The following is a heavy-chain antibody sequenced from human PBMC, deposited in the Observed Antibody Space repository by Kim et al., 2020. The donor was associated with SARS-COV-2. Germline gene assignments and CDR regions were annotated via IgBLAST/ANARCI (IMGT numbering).Heavy chain of an antibody. V-gene: IGHV3-30*04. D-gene: IGHD3-9*01. Sequence: GGSLRLSCAASGFTFSSYAMHWVRQAPGKGLEWVAVISYDGSNKYYADSVKGRFTISRDNSKNTLYLQMNSLRAEDTAVYYCARDRSEGLRYFDWPIYNWFDPWGQGTLVTVSS. CDR2: ISYDGSNK. J-gene: IGHJ5*02. CDR3: ARDRSEGLRYFDWPIYNWFDP. CDR1: GFTFSSYA.